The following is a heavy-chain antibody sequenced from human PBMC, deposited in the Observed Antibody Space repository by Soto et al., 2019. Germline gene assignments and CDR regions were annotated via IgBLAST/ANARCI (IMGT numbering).Heavy chain of an antibody. CDR1: GGSISSGDYY. CDR3: ARVNYDILTGKNDAFDI. D-gene: IGHD3-9*01. Sequence: SETLSLTCTVSGGSISSGDYYWSWIRQPPGKGLEWIGYIYYSGSTYYNPSLKSRVTISVDTSKNQFSLKLSSVTAADTAVYYCARVNYDILTGKNDAFDIWGQGTMVTVSS. J-gene: IGHJ3*02. V-gene: IGHV4-30-4*01. CDR2: IYYSGST.